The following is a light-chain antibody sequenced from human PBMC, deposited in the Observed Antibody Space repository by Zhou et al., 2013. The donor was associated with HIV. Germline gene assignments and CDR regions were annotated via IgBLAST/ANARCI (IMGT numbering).Light chain of an antibody. CDR2: DAS. CDR1: QDISKY. Sequence: DIQMTQSPSSLSASVGDRVTITCQASQDISKYLNWYQQKPGKAPKLLIYDASNLETGVPSRFSGSGSGPDFTFTISSLQPEDIATYYCQQYDNLPRTFGQGTKVEIK. CDR3: QQYDNLPRT. J-gene: IGKJ1*01. V-gene: IGKV1-33*01.